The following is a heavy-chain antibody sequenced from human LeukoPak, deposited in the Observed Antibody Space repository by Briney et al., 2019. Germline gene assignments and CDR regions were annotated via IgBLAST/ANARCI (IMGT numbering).Heavy chain of an antibody. Sequence: GGSLRLSCAASGFTFSSYSMNWVRQAPGKGLEWVSSIGSSSSYIYYADSVKGRFTISRDNAKNSLYLQMNSLRAEDTAVYYCASGTGTTLYWGQGTLVTVSS. V-gene: IGHV3-21*01. CDR2: IGSSSSYI. J-gene: IGHJ4*02. CDR1: GFTFSSYS. D-gene: IGHD1-1*01. CDR3: ASGTGTTLY.